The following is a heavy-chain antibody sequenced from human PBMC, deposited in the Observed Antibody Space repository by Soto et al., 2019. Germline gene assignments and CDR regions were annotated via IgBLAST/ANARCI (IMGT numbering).Heavy chain of an antibody. J-gene: IGHJ5*02. CDR1: GFTFSSYS. CDR3: ARAQEFYGSGSSNWFDP. V-gene: IGHV3-21*01. CDR2: ISISSSYI. D-gene: IGHD3-10*01. Sequence: EVQLVESGGGLVKPGGSLRLSCAASGFTFSSYSMNWVRQAPGKGLEWVSSISISSSYISYADSVKGRFTISKDNAKNSLYLQINSLRAEDTAVYFCARAQEFYGSGSSNWFDPWGHGTLVTVSS.